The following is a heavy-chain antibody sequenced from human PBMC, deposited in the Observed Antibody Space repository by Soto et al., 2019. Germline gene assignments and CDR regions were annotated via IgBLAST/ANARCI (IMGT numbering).Heavy chain of an antibody. J-gene: IGHJ4*02. D-gene: IGHD1-7*01. CDR1: GFTFSSYW. CDR2: IYTDGSRA. CDR3: ARGARNYYYFDY. Sequence: GGSLRLSCEASGFTFSSYWMHWVRQAPGKGLVWVSRIYTDGSRADYADSVKGRFTISRDNAKNTVYLQVNSLGAEDTAVYYCARGARNYYYFDYWGQGTLVTVSS. V-gene: IGHV3-74*01.